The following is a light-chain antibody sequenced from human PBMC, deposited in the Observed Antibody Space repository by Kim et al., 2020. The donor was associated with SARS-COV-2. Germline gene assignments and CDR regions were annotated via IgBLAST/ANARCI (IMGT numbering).Light chain of an antibody. J-gene: IGKJ5*01. CDR2: AAS. V-gene: IGKV1-9*01. CDR1: QGISSY. CDR3: QHLNSYPIT. Sequence: DIQLTQSPSFLSASLGDRVTITCRASQGISSYLVWYQQKPGKAPKLLIYAASTLQSGVPSRFSGSGSGTEFTLTISSLQPEDFATYYCQHLNSYPITFGQGTRLEIK.